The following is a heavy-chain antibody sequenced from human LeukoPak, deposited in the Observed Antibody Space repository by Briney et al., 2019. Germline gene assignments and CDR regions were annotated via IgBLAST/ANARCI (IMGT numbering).Heavy chain of an antibody. CDR2: IFSGGST. V-gene: IGHV3-66*01. CDR3: ARGGESSGYYYADY. D-gene: IGHD3-22*01. CDR1: GFTVSSNY. J-gene: IGHJ4*02. Sequence: GGSLRLSCAVSGFTVSSNYISWVRQAPGKGLEWVSVIFSGGSTYYADSVKGRFTISRDDSKNTVYLQMNRLRAEDTSVYFCARGGESSGYYYADYWGQGTLVSVSS.